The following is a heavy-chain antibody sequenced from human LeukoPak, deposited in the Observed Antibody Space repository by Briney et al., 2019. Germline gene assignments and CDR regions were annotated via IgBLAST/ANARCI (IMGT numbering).Heavy chain of an antibody. CDR2: IYTSGST. V-gene: IGHV4-61*02. CDR3: ARERGISSGYWNFIWSFDY. Sequence: SETLSLTCTVSGGYISSGSYYWSWIRQPAGKGLEWIGRIYTSGSTNYNPSLKSRVTISIDTSKNQFSLKLSSVTAADTAVYYCARERGISSGYWNFIWSFDYWGQGTLVTVSS. J-gene: IGHJ4*02. CDR1: GGYISSGSYY. D-gene: IGHD3-22*01.